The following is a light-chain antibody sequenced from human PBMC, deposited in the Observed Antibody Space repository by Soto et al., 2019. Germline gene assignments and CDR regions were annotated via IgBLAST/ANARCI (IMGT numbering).Light chain of an antibody. CDR2: HAS. Sequence: EIVLTQSPATLSLSPGESATLSCRASQSVSSYLAWYQHKPGQAPSLLLYHASKRATGIPARFSGSGSGTVFTLTISSLEPEDFAVYYCQQHTSWPLTFGGGTKVDIK. J-gene: IGKJ4*01. CDR3: QQHTSWPLT. CDR1: QSVSSY. V-gene: IGKV3-11*01.